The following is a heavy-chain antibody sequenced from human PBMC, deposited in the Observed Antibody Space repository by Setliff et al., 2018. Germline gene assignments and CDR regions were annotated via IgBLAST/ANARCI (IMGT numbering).Heavy chain of an antibody. CDR1: GFTFSSYA. J-gene: IGHJ4*02. D-gene: IGHD3-22*01. V-gene: IGHV3-23*01. Sequence: QPGGSLRLSCAASGFTFSSYAMSWVRQAPGKGLEWVSGVSGSGGSTFYADSVKGRFTISRDNSKNTIYLQMNSLRADDTAVYYCARDATYYYDTSGHYSDYFDYWAQGTLVTVSS. CDR2: VSGSGGST. CDR3: ARDATYYYDTSGHYSDYFDY.